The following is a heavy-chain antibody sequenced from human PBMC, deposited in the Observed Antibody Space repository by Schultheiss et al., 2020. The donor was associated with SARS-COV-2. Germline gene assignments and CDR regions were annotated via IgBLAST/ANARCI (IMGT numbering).Heavy chain of an antibody. V-gene: IGHV1-69*01. CDR1: GGTFSSYA. CDR2: IIPIFGTA. D-gene: IGHD3-10*01. CDR3: ARGRALDYYYYYGMDV. Sequence: KVSCKASGGTFSSYAISWVRQAPGQGLEWMGGIIPIFGTANYAQKFQGRVTITADESTSTAYMELSSLRSEDTAVYYCARGRALDYYYYYGMDVWGQGTTVTVSS. J-gene: IGHJ6*02.